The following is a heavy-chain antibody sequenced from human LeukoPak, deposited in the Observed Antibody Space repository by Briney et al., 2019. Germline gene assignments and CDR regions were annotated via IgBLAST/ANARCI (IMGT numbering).Heavy chain of an antibody. Sequence: PGGSLKLSCAASGFIFSSYSMNWVRQAPGKGLEWISYINSGGTTMYYADSVKGRFTISRDNTNNSLHLQVNSLRAEDTAVYYCARGPTLRWVFDIWGQGAVLTVSS. CDR1: GFIFSSYS. J-gene: IGHJ3*02. CDR2: INSGGTTM. CDR3: ARGPTLRWVFDI. D-gene: IGHD2-15*01. V-gene: IGHV3-48*04.